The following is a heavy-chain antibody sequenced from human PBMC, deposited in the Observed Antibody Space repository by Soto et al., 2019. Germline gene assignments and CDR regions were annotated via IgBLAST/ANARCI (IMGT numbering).Heavy chain of an antibody. CDR1: GGTFSSYA. D-gene: IGHD5-18*01. J-gene: IGHJ6*02. V-gene: IGHV1-69*13. CDR2: IIPIFGTA. CDR3: GGYSYLKGNYYYGMDV. Sequence: ASVKVSCKASGGTFSSYAISWVRQAPGQGLEWMGGIIPIFGTANYAQKFQGRVTITADESTSTAYMELSSLRSEDTAVYYCGGYSYLKGNYYYGMDVWGQGTTVTVSS.